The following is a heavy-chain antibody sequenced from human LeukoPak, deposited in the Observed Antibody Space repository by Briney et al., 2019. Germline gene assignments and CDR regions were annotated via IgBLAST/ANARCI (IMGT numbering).Heavy chain of an antibody. J-gene: IGHJ4*02. CDR3: ARDSRVYCSSPSCSIDY. Sequence: SETLSLTCAVSGYSISSDYYWGWIRRPPGKGLEWFGNIYHSGSTYYNPSLKSRVIISVDTSKNQFSLKLSSVTAADTAVYYCARDSRVYCSSPSCSIDYWGRGTLVTVSS. V-gene: IGHV4-38-2*02. CDR1: GYSISSDYY. D-gene: IGHD2-2*01. CDR2: IYHSGST.